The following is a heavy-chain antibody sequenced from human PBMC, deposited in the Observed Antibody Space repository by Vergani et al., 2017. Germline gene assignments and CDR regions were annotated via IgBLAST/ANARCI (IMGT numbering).Heavy chain of an antibody. CDR3: ARGRYYYGSGGYYRGRNFDY. CDR1: GGSFSGYY. CDR2: INHSGST. D-gene: IGHD3-10*01. Sequence: QVQLQQWGAGLLKPSETLSLTCAVYGGSFSGYYWSWIRQPPGKGLEWIGEINHSGSTNYNPSLKSRVTISVDTSKNQFSLKLSYVTAADTAVYYCARGRYYYGSGGYYRGRNFDYWGQGTLVTVSS. V-gene: IGHV4-34*01. J-gene: IGHJ4*02.